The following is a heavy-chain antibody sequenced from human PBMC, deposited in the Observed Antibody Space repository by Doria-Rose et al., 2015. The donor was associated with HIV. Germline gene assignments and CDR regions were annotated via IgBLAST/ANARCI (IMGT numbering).Heavy chain of an antibody. CDR2: IKQDGSEK. CDR3: ARDAGDYNFRSGYYSRYWYFDL. CDR1: SYW. J-gene: IGHJ2*01. D-gene: IGHD3-3*01. V-gene: IGHV3-7*01. Sequence: SYWMSWVRQAPGKGLEWVANIKQDGSEKYYVDSVKGRFTISRDNAKNSLYLQMNSLRAEDTAVYYCARDAGDYNFRSGYYSRYWYFDLWGRGTLVTVSS.